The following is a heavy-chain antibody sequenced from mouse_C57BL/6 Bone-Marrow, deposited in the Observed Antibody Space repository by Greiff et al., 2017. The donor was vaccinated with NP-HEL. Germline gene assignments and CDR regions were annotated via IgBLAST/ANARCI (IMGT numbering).Heavy chain of an antibody. CDR2: IHPNSGST. J-gene: IGHJ3*01. CDR3: ARRGDYWFAY. CDR1: GYTFTSYW. V-gene: IGHV1-64*01. D-gene: IGHD2-4*01. Sequence: QDQLQQPGAELVKPGASVKLSCKASGYTFTSYWMHWVKQRPGQGLEWIGMIHPNSGSTNYNEKFKSKATLTVDKSSSTAYMQLSSLTSEDSAVYYCARRGDYWFAYWGQGTLVTVSA.